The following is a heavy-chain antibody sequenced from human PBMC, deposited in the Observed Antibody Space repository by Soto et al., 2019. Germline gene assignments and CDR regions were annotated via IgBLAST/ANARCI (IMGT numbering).Heavy chain of an antibody. CDR2: IYNSVST. D-gene: IGHD2-2*01. Sequence: PSETLSLTCTVSGGSISSGGLYWAWIRQHPGKGLEWIGYIYNSVSTYYNPSLKSRVSMSIDTSKNQFSLKLSSVTAADSAVYYCARGYCTSNSCHNWFGPWGQGTLVTVSS. CDR1: GGSISSGGLY. V-gene: IGHV4-31*03. J-gene: IGHJ5*02. CDR3: ARGYCTSNSCHNWFGP.